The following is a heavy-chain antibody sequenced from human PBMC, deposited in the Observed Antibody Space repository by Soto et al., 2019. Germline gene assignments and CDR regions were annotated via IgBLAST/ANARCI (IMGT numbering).Heavy chain of an antibody. D-gene: IGHD6-13*01. V-gene: IGHV3-30-3*01. Sequence: QVQLVESGGGVVQPGRSLRLSCAASGFTFSSYAMHWVRQAPGKGLEWVAVISYDGSNKYYADSVKGRFTISRDNSKNTLYLQMNSLRAEDTAVYYCARTDKRAAAADLDYRGQGTLVTVSS. J-gene: IGHJ4*02. CDR2: ISYDGSNK. CDR1: GFTFSSYA. CDR3: ARTDKRAAAADLDY.